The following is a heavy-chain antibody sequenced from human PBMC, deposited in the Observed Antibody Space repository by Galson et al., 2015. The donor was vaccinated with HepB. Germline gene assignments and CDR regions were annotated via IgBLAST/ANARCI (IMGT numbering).Heavy chain of an antibody. CDR1: GYTFTGYY. CDR3: ARRALLWGVVVPAAIDAFDI. D-gene: IGHD2-2*01. J-gene: IGHJ3*02. CDR2: INPNSGGT. V-gene: IGHV1-2*02. Sequence: SVKVSCKASGYTFTGYYMHWVRQAPGQGLEWMGWINPNSGGTNYAQKFQGRVTMTRDTSISTAYMELSRLRSDDTAVYYCARRALLWGVVVPAAIDAFDIWGQGTMVTVSS.